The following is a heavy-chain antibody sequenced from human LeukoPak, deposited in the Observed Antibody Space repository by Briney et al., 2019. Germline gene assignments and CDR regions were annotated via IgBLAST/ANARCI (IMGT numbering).Heavy chain of an antibody. CDR1: GFSFSTYN. Sequence: GGSLRLSCAASGFSFSTYNMNWVRQAPGKGLEWVSSISSGSSYISYADSVKGRFTISRDNAKNSVYLQMKSLRAEDTAVYYCVLSGFGAEYFQQWGLGTLVTVSS. J-gene: IGHJ1*01. CDR2: ISSGSSYI. CDR3: VLSGFGAEYFQQ. D-gene: IGHD3-3*01. V-gene: IGHV3-21*06.